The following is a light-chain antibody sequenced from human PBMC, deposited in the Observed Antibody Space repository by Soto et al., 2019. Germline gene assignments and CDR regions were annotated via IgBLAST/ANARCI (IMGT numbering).Light chain of an antibody. V-gene: IGLV1-44*01. Sequence: QAVVTQPPSASGTPGQRVVISCSGSSSNIGRNTVNWYQQVPGTAPKLLIHSFDQRPSGVPDRFSGSRSGTSASLAISGLQSEDEADYYCSSYTNINTRACVFGTGTKLTVL. CDR2: SFD. CDR1: SSNIGRNT. J-gene: IGLJ1*01. CDR3: SSYTNINTRACV.